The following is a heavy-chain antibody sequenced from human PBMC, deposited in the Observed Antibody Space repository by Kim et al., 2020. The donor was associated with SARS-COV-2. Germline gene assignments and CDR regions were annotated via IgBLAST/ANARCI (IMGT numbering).Heavy chain of an antibody. J-gene: IGHJ4*02. CDR3: ARHRGGTYVFLDF. D-gene: IGHD1-26*01. Sequence: NYNPSLKNRVTIAGDTSKNQLSLKLSLVTAADTAVYFCARHRGGTYVFLDFWGQGTQVAVSS. V-gene: IGHV4-59*08.